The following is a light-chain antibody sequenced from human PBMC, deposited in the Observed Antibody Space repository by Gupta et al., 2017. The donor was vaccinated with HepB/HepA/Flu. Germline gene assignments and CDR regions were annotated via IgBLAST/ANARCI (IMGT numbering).Light chain of an antibody. CDR3: SSYTIGRTV. CDR2: DVS. Sequence: QSALTHPASVSGSPGQSITISCTGTSSDVGGYDYVSWYQQHPGKAPKLIIYDVSNRPSGVSNRFSGSKSGNTVSLTISGLQAEDEADLYCSSYTIGRTVFGTGTKVTVL. J-gene: IGLJ1*01. CDR1: SSDVGGYDY. V-gene: IGLV2-14*01.